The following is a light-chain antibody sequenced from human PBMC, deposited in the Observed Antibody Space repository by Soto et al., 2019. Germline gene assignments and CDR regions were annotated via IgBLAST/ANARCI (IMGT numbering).Light chain of an antibody. CDR3: SSYRSGATPYVI. CDR1: SSDVGGYNY. Sequence: QSALTQPPSASGSPGQSVTISCTGTSSDVGGYNYVSWYQQHPGKAPKLLIHEVSKRPSGVTDRFSGSKSGNTASLTISGLQAEDESDYYCSSYRSGATPYVIFGGGTQLTVL. CDR2: EVS. V-gene: IGLV2-8*01. J-gene: IGLJ2*01.